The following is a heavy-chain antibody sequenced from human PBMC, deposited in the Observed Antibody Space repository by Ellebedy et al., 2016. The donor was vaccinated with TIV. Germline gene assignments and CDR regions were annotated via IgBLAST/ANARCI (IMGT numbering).Heavy chain of an antibody. CDR1: GFTFDDYA. J-gene: IGHJ4*02. CDR2: ISWNSGTT. V-gene: IGHV3-9*01. CDR3: ARDLRITARDYYLDY. Sequence: SLKISXAASGFTFDDYAMHWVRQAPGKGLEWVSGISWNSGTTDYADFVKGRFTISRDNAKNSLYLHMNRLRADDTAFYYCARDLRITARDYYLDYWGQGTLVTVSS. D-gene: IGHD6-6*01.